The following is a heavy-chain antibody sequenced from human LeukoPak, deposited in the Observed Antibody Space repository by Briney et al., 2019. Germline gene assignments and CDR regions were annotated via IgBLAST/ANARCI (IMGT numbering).Heavy chain of an antibody. CDR2: ISVNNGNT. CDR3: ARAGSGWSPFDY. D-gene: IGHD6-19*01. Sequence: GASVKVSCKASGYTFTSYGISWVRQAPGQGLEWMGWISVNNGNTNYAQKLQGRATMTTDTSTSTAYMELRSLRSDDTAVYYCARAGSGWSPFDYWDQGTLVTVSS. V-gene: IGHV1-18*01. CDR1: GYTFTSYG. J-gene: IGHJ4*02.